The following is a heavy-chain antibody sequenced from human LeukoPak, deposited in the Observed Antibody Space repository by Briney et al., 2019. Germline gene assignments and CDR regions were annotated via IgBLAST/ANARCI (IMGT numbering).Heavy chain of an antibody. CDR3: ARLLAPLNYYDSSGKYYFDY. J-gene: IGHJ4*02. V-gene: IGHV4-34*01. Sequence: PSETLSLTCAVYGGSFSGYYWSWIRQPPGKGLEWIGEINHSGSTNYNPSLKSRVTISVDTSKNQFSLKLSSVTAADTAVYYCARLLAPLNYYDSSGKYYFDYWGQGTLVTVSS. CDR2: INHSGST. D-gene: IGHD3-22*01. CDR1: GGSFSGYY.